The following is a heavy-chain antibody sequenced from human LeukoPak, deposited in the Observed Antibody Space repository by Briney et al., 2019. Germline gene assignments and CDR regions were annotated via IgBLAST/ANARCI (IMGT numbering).Heavy chain of an antibody. CDR1: GFSLSTSGMC. V-gene: IGHV2-70*11. CDR3: ARGPNRWLQFSS. Sequence: TGSGPTLVKPTPTLTLTCTFSGFSLSTSGMCVSWIRQPPGKALEWLARIDWDDDKYYSTSLKTRLTISKDTSKNQVVLTMTNMDPVDTATYYCARGPNRWLQFSSWGQGTLVTVSS. D-gene: IGHD5-24*01. CDR2: IDWDDDK. J-gene: IGHJ5*02.